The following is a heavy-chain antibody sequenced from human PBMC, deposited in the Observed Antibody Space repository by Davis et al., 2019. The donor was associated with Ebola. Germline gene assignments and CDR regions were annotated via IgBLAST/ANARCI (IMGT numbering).Heavy chain of an antibody. D-gene: IGHD3-22*01. CDR3: ARDRGVTLYYYDSSGYYESRDAFDI. V-gene: IGHV1-8*01. Sequence: SENVPCKASGYTFTSYDIIWVRRATGQGLEWMGWMNPNSGNTGYAQKVQGRGTMTRNTSISTAYLELSSLRSEDTAVYYCARDRGVTLYYYDSSGYYESRDAFDIWGQGTMVTVSS. CDR1: GYTFTSYD. CDR2: MNPNSGNT. J-gene: IGHJ3*02.